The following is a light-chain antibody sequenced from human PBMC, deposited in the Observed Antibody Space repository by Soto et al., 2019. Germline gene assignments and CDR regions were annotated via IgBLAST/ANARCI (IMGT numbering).Light chain of an antibody. J-gene: IGLJ3*02. CDR1: SGSIASNY. V-gene: IGLV6-57*01. CDR2: EDN. Sequence: NFMLTQPHSVSESPGKTVTISCTRSSGSIASNYVQWYQQRPGSSPTTVIYEDNQRPSGVPYRFSGSIDSSSNSASLTVSGLETEDEADYYCQSYDATNQVFGGGTKLTVL. CDR3: QSYDATNQV.